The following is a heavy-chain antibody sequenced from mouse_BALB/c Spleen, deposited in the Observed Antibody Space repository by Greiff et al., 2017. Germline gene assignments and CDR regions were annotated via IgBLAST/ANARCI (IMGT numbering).Heavy chain of an antibody. J-gene: IGHJ3*01. D-gene: IGHD1-2*01. CDR1: GYTFTSYW. CDR3: AREDITTARGFAY. CDR2: IYPGDGDT. Sequence: QVQLKQSGAELARPGASVKLSCKASGYTFTSYWMQWVKQRPGQGLEWIGAIYPGDGDTRYTQKFKGKATLTADKSSSTAYMQLSSLASEDSAVYYCAREDITTARGFAYWGQGTLVTVSA. V-gene: IGHV1-87*01.